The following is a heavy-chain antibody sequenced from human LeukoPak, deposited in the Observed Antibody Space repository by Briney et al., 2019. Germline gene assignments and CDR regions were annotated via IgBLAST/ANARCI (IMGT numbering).Heavy chain of an antibody. J-gene: IGHJ4*02. CDR1: GYTFTSYG. CDR3: ATDERTGYSSSWYYFDY. Sequence: ASVKVSRKASGYTFTSYGISWVRQAPGQGLEWMGWISAYNGNTNYAQKLQGRVTMTTDTSTSTAYMELRSLRSDDTAVYYCATDERTGYSSSWYYFDYWGQGTLVTVSS. D-gene: IGHD6-13*01. CDR2: ISAYNGNT. V-gene: IGHV1-18*01.